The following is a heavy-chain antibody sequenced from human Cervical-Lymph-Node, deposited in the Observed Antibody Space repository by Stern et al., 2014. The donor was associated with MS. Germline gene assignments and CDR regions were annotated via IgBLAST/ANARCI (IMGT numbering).Heavy chain of an antibody. J-gene: IGHJ6*02. V-gene: IGHV1-69*01. D-gene: IGHD4-17*01. CDR2: IIPMFGTA. CDR1: GGTLSNYG. CDR3: ARDGDSSMLGLDV. Sequence: VQLLESGAEVKKPGSSVKVSCKASGGTLSNYGISWVRQAPGQGLEWMGGIIPMFGTANYAQKFQGRVTLTADDSTNTAYMDLISLTSEDTAVYYCARDGDSSMLGLDVWGQGTTVTVSS.